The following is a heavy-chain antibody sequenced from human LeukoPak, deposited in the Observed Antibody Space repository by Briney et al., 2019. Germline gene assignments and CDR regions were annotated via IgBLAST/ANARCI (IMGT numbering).Heavy chain of an antibody. D-gene: IGHD5-18*01. J-gene: IGHJ4*02. Sequence: PSETLSLTCTVSGGSISSSSYYWGWIRQPPGKGLEWIGSIYYSGSTYYNPSLKSRVTISVDTSKNQFSLKLSSVTAADTAVYYCATNAGGYREAPFDYWGQGTLVTVSS. CDR1: GGSISSSSYY. V-gene: IGHV4-39*01. CDR2: IYYSGST. CDR3: ATNAGGYREAPFDY.